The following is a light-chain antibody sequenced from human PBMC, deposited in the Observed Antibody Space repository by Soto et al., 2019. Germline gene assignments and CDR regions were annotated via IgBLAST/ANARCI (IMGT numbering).Light chain of an antibody. J-gene: IGKJ1*01. CDR1: QSLVYSDGNTY. Sequence: DVVMTQSPLSLPVTLGQPASISCRSSQSLVYSDGNTYLDWFQQRPGQSPRRLIYKVSNRDSGVPDRFSGSGSGTDFTLKISRVEAEDVGVYCCVQGTHWLWTFGQGTKVEIK. V-gene: IGKV2-30*01. CDR2: KVS. CDR3: VQGTHWLWT.